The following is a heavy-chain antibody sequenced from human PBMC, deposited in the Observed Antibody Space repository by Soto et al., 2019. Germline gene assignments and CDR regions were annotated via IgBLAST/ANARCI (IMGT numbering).Heavy chain of an antibody. CDR3: ARSYDFWSGYTPRGMDV. CDR1: GGTFSSYA. V-gene: IGHV1-2*02. J-gene: IGHJ6*02. CDR2: INPNSGGT. D-gene: IGHD3-3*01. Sequence: ASVKVSCKASGGTFSSYAISWVRQAPGQGLEWMGWINPNSGGTNYAQKFQGRVPMTRDTSISTAYMELSRLRSDDTAVYYCARSYDFWSGYTPRGMDVWGQGTTVTVSS.